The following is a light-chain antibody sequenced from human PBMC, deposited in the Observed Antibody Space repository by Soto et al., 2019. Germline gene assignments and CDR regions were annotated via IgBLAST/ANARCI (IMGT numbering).Light chain of an antibody. V-gene: IGKV3-11*01. CDR1: QSVSNY. CDR2: DAS. J-gene: IGKJ4*01. CDR3: QQRVHWPPLT. Sequence: EVVLTQSPATLSLSPGERATLSCRASQSVSNYLAWYQQKPGQAPRLLIYDASNRATCIPARFSGSGSGTDFTLTISSLEPEDFAVYYCQQRVHWPPLTFGGGTKVEIK.